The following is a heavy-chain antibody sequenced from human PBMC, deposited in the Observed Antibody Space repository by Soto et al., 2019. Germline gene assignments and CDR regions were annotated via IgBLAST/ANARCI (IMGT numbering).Heavy chain of an antibody. CDR2: ISYDGSNK. CDR3: ANGGRLVAVAGYFDY. D-gene: IGHD6-19*01. CDR1: GFTFSSYG. Sequence: QVQLVESGGGVVQPGRSLRLSCAASGFTFSSYGMHWVRQAPGKGLEWVAVISYDGSNKYYADSVKGRFTISRDNSKNTLYLQMNGLRAEDTAVYYCANGGRLVAVAGYFDYWGQGTLVPVSS. V-gene: IGHV3-30*18. J-gene: IGHJ4*02.